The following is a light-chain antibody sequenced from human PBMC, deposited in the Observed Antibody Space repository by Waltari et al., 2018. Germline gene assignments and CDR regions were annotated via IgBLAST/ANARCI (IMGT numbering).Light chain of an antibody. Sequence: QSILTQPSSVSGTPGQGVTLSCSGSSSNVGTNAVSWYHQLPGEAPKLLIYNNSGRRPGVPGRISGAKVGSSASLAISRLQSGDEGDYFCAAWDDTLNLYVFGSGTQVTVL. CDR2: NNS. CDR1: SSNVGTNA. J-gene: IGLJ1*01. CDR3: AAWDDTLNLYV. V-gene: IGLV1-44*01.